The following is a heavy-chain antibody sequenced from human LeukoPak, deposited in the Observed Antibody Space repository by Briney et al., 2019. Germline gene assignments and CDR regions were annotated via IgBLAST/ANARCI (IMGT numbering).Heavy chain of an antibody. Sequence: EASVKVSCKASGGTFSSYAISWVRQAPGQGLEWMGGIIPIFGTANYAQKFQGRVTITADESTSTVYMELSSLRSEDTAVYYCAREGSAAADYYYYGMDVWGQGTTVTVSS. CDR1: GGTFSSYA. V-gene: IGHV1-69*13. J-gene: IGHJ6*02. D-gene: IGHD6-13*01. CDR3: AREGSAAADYYYYGMDV. CDR2: IIPIFGTA.